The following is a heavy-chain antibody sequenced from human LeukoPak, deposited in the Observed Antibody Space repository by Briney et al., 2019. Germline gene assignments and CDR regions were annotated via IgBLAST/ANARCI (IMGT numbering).Heavy chain of an antibody. V-gene: IGHV4-4*07. CDR2: TSSSGST. Sequence: SETLSLTCTVSSGSISNYYWSWIRQSAGKGLEWIGRTSSSGSTNYNPSLKSRVTMSVDTSKNRFSLNLTSVTAADTAVYYCAREVEAAGRGFDPWGQGTLVTVCS. CDR1: SGSISNYY. J-gene: IGHJ5*02. CDR3: AREVEAAGRGFDP. D-gene: IGHD6-13*01.